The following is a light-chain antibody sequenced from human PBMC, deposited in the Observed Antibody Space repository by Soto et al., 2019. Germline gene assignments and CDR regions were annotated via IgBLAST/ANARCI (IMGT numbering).Light chain of an antibody. CDR3: QNYNSYSEA. CDR2: KAS. Sequence: DIQMPPSPSTLSGSVGDRVNITVRASQTISSWLAWYQQKPGKAPKLLIYKASTLKSGVPSRFSGSGSGTEFTLTISSLQPDDFATYYCQNYNSYSEAFGQGTKVDIK. V-gene: IGKV1-5*03. J-gene: IGKJ1*01. CDR1: QTISSW.